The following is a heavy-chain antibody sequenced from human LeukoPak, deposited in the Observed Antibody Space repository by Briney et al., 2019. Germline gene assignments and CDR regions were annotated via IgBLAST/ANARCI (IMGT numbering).Heavy chain of an antibody. CDR1: GFTFSSYW. Sequence: GGSLRLSCAASGFTFSSYWMSWVRQAPGKGLEWVANIKQDGSEKYYVDSVKGRFTISRDNAKNSLYLQMNSLRAEDTAVYYCARDPGYCSGGSCYVRTWGQGTLVTVSS. CDR2: IKQDGSEK. CDR3: ARDPGYCSGGSCYVRT. V-gene: IGHV3-7*01. D-gene: IGHD2-15*01. J-gene: IGHJ5*02.